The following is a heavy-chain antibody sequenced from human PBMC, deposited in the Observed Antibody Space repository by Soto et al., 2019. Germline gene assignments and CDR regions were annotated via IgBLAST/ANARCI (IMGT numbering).Heavy chain of an antibody. D-gene: IGHD6-13*01. J-gene: IGHJ6*02. CDR1: GGSISSSNW. V-gene: IGHV4-4*02. CDR2: IYHSGST. Sequence: QVQLQESGPGLVKPSGTLSLTCAVSGGSISSSNWWSWVRQPPGKGLEWIGEIYHSGSTNYNPSLKSRVTISVDKSKNQFSLKLSSVTAADTAVYYCAREGSMGREAAAATYYYYDGMDVWGQGTTVTVSS. CDR3: AREGSMGREAAAATYYYYDGMDV.